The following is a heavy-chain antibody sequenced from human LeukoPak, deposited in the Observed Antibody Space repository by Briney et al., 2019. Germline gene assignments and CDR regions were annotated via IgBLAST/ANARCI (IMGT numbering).Heavy chain of an antibody. J-gene: IGHJ5*02. CDR1: GGTFSSYA. CDR3: ASLYCSGGSCYSAWFDP. Sequence: ASVKVSCKASGGTFSSYAISWVRQAPGQGLEWMGRINPIFGTANYAQKFQGRVTITADKSTSTAYMELSSLRSEDTAVYYCASLYCSGGSCYSAWFDPWGQGTLVTVSS. V-gene: IGHV1-69*06. CDR2: INPIFGTA. D-gene: IGHD2-15*01.